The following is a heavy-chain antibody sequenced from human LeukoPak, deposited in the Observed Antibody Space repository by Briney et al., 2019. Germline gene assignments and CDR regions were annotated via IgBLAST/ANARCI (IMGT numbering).Heavy chain of an antibody. J-gene: IGHJ4*02. Sequence: GASVRVSCKASGYTFTSDINWVRQATGQGLEWMGWMNAKSGNTGYAQKFQGRVTMTRDTAMSTAYMELSSLRSEDTALYYCARVPDIGYCRHSGGSCYRFEEWGQGTLVTVSS. V-gene: IGHV1-8*01. CDR2: MNAKSGNT. CDR1: GYTFTSD. CDR3: ARVPDIGYCRHSGGSCYRFEE. D-gene: IGHD2-15*01.